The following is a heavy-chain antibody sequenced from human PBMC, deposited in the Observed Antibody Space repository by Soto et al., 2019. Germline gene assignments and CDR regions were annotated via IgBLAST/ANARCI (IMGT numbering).Heavy chain of an antibody. Sequence: TLSLTCSVFGGSISSGDYYWSWIRQPPGKGLEWIGYMFYVGATYYNPSLKSRVTISVDTSKNQFSLKLNSVTAADTAVYHCARVARFCSSPSCRGRNWFDPWGQGTLVTVSS. D-gene: IGHD2-2*01. J-gene: IGHJ5*02. CDR2: MFYVGAT. CDR3: ARVARFCSSPSCRGRNWFDP. CDR1: GGSISSGDYY. V-gene: IGHV4-30-4*01.